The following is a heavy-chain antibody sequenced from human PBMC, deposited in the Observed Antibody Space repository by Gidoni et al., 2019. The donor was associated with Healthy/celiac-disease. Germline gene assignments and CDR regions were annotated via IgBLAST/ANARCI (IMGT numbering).Heavy chain of an antibody. D-gene: IGHD2-2*01. CDR2: IYYSGST. Sequence: QVQLQESGPGLVKPSETLSLTCTVSGGSISSYYGSWIRQPPGKGLEWIGYIYYSGSTNYTPSLKSRVTISVDTSKNQFSLKLSSVTAADTAVYYCARGYCSSTSCRLYYYYGMDVWGQGTTVTVSS. CDR1: GGSISSYY. V-gene: IGHV4-59*01. CDR3: ARGYCSSTSCRLYYYYGMDV. J-gene: IGHJ6*02.